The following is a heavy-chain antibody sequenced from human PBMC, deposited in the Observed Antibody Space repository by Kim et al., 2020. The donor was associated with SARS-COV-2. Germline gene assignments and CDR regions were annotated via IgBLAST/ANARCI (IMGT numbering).Heavy chain of an antibody. J-gene: IGHJ4*02. Sequence: KFQGRVTMTRDTSTSPVYMELSSLRSEDTAVYYCARDCSGGSCYEGLLDYWGQGTLVTVSS. D-gene: IGHD2-15*01. CDR3: ARDCSGGSCYEGLLDY. V-gene: IGHV1-46*01.